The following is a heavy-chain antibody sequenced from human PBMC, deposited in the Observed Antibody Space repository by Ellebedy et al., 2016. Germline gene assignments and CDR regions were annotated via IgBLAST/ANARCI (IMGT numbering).Heavy chain of an antibody. V-gene: IGHV4-59*08. D-gene: IGHD6-13*01. J-gene: IGHJ5*02. CDR2: IYYSGST. Sequence: SETLSLTXTVSGRSISSYYWSWIRQPPGKGLEWIGYIYYSGSTNYNPSLKSRVTISVDTSKNQFSLKLSSVTAADTAVYYCARQALSSSAGFDPWGQGTLVTVSS. CDR3: ARQALSSSAGFDP. CDR1: GRSISSYY.